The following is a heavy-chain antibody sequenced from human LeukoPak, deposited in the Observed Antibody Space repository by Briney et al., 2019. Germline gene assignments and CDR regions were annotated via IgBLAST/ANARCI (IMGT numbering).Heavy chain of an antibody. Sequence: PSETLSLTCTVSGGSMTSYYWSWIRQPAGKGLEWIGRIYTSGSTNYNPSLKSRVTMSVDTSKNQFSLELRSVTAADTALYYCARDYNDILTGCFDYWGRGTLVTVSP. J-gene: IGHJ4*02. CDR3: ARDYNDILTGCFDY. CDR1: GGSMTSYY. CDR2: IYTSGST. V-gene: IGHV4-4*07. D-gene: IGHD3-9*01.